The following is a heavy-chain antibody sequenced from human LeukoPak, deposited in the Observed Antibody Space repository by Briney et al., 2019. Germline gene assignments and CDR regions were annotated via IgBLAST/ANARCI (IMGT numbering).Heavy chain of an antibody. CDR1: GYTFTSYG. D-gene: IGHD3-22*01. Sequence: GASVKVSCKASGYTFTSYGISWVRQAPGQGLEWRGWISAYNGNTNYAQKLQGRVTMTTDTSTSTAYMELRSLRSDDTAVYYCARGPLYDSSGYYFHFDYWGQGTLVTVSS. J-gene: IGHJ4*02. CDR2: ISAYNGNT. V-gene: IGHV1-18*01. CDR3: ARGPLYDSSGYYFHFDY.